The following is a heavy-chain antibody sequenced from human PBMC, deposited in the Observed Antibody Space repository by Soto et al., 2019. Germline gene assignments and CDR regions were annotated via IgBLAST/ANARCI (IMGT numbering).Heavy chain of an antibody. Sequence: GASVKVSCKASGYTFTSYGISWVRQAPGQGLEWTGWISAYNGNTNYAQKLQGRVTMTTDTSTSTAYMELRSLRSDDTAVYYCARNMATIRPEVCAADYWGQGTLVTVSS. D-gene: IGHD5-12*01. J-gene: IGHJ4*02. CDR1: GYTFTSYG. CDR2: ISAYNGNT. CDR3: ARNMATIRPEVCAADY. V-gene: IGHV1-18*04.